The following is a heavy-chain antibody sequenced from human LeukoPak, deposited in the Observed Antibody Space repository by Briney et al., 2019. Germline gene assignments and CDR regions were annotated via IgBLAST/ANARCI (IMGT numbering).Heavy chain of an antibody. CDR2: INHSGST. V-gene: IGHV4-34*01. J-gene: IGHJ4*02. CDR3: ARQRKGYDFWSGYSDY. D-gene: IGHD3-3*01. Sequence: PSETLSLTCAVYGGSFSGYYWSWIRQPPGKGLEWIGEINHSGSTNYNPSLKSRVTISVDTSKNQFSLKLSSVTAADTAVYYCARQRKGYDFWSGYSDYWGQGTLVTVS. CDR1: GGSFSGYY.